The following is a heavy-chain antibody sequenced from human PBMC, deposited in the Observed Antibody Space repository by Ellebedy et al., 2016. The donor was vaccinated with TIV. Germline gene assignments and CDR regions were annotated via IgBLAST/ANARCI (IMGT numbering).Heavy chain of an antibody. J-gene: IGHJ5*02. CDR2: SNTDGSIT. Sequence: GGSLRLSXAASGFTFGSSAMSWVRQAPGEGLVWVSRSNTDGSITNYADSVKGRFTISTDNAKNTLYLQMNSLRAEDTAVYFCSRDPGLNCFDPWGQGTLVTVSS. D-gene: IGHD3-10*01. V-gene: IGHV3-74*01. CDR1: GFTFGSSA. CDR3: SRDPGLNCFDP.